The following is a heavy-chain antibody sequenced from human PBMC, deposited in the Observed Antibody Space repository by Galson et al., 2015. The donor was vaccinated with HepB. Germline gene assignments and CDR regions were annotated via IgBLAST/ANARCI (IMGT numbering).Heavy chain of an antibody. CDR2: ITWDSGTI. CDR3: AKDWRGSYFVYFDS. CDR1: GFTFDDYA. D-gene: IGHD1-26*01. J-gene: IGHJ4*02. Sequence: SLRLSCAASGFTFDDYAMHWVRQAPGKGLEWVSGITWDSGTIGYADSVKGRFTVSRDNAKHSLYLEMNSLRTEDTAFYYCAKDWRGSYFVYFDSWGQGTLVAVSS. V-gene: IGHV3-9*01.